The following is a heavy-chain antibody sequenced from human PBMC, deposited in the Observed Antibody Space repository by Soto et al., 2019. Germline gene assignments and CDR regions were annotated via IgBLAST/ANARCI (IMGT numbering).Heavy chain of an antibody. J-gene: IGHJ4*02. D-gene: IGHD3-3*01. Sequence: ASVKVSCKASGYTFTSYGISWVRQAPGQGLEWMGWISAYNGNTNYAQKLQGRVTMTTDTSTSTAYMELRSLRSDDTAVYYCARLGGRYDFWSGYFPGFDYWGQGTLVTVSS. CDR3: ARLGGRYDFWSGYFPGFDY. CDR1: GYTFTSYG. CDR2: ISAYNGNT. V-gene: IGHV1-18*04.